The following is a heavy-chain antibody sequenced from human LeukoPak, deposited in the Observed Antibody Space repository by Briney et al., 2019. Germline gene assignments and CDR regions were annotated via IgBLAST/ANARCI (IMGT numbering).Heavy chain of an antibody. J-gene: IGHJ5*02. D-gene: IGHD3-22*01. CDR3: ARVVTQKDFCSGYHFNYFDP. Sequence: GGSLRLSCAVSGHIMNDYYMRWPRQAPGKGLEWVANIKKDGSDAYYVESVKGRFTISRDNADTSLFLQMHSLRVEATGVYYCARVVTQKDFCSGYHFNYFDPWGQGILVTVSS. CDR2: IKKDGSDA. V-gene: IGHV3-7*01. CDR1: GHIMNDYY.